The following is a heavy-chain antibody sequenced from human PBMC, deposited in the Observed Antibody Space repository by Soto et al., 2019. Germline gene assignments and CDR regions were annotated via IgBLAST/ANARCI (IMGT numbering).Heavy chain of an antibody. CDR2: INAGNGNT. J-gene: IGHJ6*03. D-gene: IGHD5-12*01. Sequence: EASVKVSCKASGYTFTSYAMHWVRQAPGQRLEWMGWINAGNGNTKYSQKFQGRVTITRDTSASTAYMELSSLRSEDTAVYYCAREPYSGYDPNYYYYYMDVWGKGTTVTVSS. CDR1: GYTFTSYA. CDR3: AREPYSGYDPNYYYYYMDV. V-gene: IGHV1-3*01.